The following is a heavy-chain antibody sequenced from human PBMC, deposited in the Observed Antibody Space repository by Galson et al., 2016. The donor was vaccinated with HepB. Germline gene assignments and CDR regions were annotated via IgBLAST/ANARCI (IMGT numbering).Heavy chain of an antibody. CDR2: VKRDGNET. J-gene: IGHJ6*02. Sequence: SLRLSCAASGFTFSAYWMTWVRQAPGKGLEWVANVKRDGNETHYVDSVKGRFTISRDNTKNSLYLQMNSLRVEDTAVYYCARDMARLYDAVTGRVNYGLDVWGQGTTVTVSS. V-gene: IGHV3-7*01. CDR3: ARDMARLYDAVTGRVNYGLDV. CDR1: GFTFSAYW. D-gene: IGHD3-9*01.